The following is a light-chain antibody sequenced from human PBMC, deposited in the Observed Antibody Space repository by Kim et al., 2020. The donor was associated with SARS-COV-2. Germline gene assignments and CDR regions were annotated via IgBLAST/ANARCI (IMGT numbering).Light chain of an antibody. CDR2: GAS. CDR3: QQYGSSPLYT. J-gene: IGKJ2*01. V-gene: IGKV3-20*01. Sequence: EIVLTQSPGTLSLSPAERATLSCRASQSVSSSYLAWYQQKPGQAPRLLIYGASSRATGIPDRFSGSGSGTDFTLTISRLEPEDFAVYYCQQYGSSPLYTFGQGTKLEI. CDR1: QSVSSSY.